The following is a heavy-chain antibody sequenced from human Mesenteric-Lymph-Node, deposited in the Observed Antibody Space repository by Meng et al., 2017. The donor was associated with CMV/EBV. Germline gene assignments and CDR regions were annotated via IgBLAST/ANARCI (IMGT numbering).Heavy chain of an antibody. CDR3: ARGGDRGEEDF. Sequence: ASVKVSCKASGYTFTDYFMHWVRQAPGQGLEWMAWINPKNGVTNYAQKFQGRVTMTRDTSISTAYMEVTRLPSADTAVYYCARGGDRGEEDFWGEGTLVTVSS. V-gene: IGHV1-2*02. CDR1: GYTFTDYF. CDR2: INPKNGVT. D-gene: IGHD2-21*01. J-gene: IGHJ4*02.